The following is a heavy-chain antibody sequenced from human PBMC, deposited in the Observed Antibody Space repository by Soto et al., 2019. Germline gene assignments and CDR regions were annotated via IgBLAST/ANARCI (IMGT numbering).Heavy chain of an antibody. Sequence: SETLSLTCAVSGGSISSGGYSWSWIRQPPGKGLEWIGYIYHSGSTYYNPSLKSRVTISVDRSKNQFSLKLSSVTAADTVVYYCARAGDSSGPVALGYWGQGTLVTVSS. D-gene: IGHD6-19*01. CDR2: IYHSGST. J-gene: IGHJ4*02. CDR3: ARAGDSSGPVALGY. V-gene: IGHV4-30-2*01. CDR1: GGSISSGGYS.